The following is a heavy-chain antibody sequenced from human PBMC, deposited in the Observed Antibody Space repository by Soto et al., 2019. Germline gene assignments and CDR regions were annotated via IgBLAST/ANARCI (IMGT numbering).Heavy chain of an antibody. CDR2: MNPNSANT. CDR1: GYTFTSYD. D-gene: IGHD3-16*01. J-gene: IGHJ6*02. V-gene: IGHV1-8*01. Sequence: QVQLVQSGAEVKKPGASVKVSCKASGYTFTSYDINWVRQATGQGLEWMGWMNPNSANTGHAQKFQGRFTMTRNKSISTADIELSRLRSEDTAVYYCAREGVRGMDVWGQGTTVPVSS. CDR3: AREGVRGMDV.